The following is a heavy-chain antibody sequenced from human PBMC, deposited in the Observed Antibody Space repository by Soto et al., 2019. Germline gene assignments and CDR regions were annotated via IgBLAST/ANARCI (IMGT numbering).Heavy chain of an antibody. Sequence: QVQLQESGPGLVKPSGTLSLTCAVSGGSISSSNWWSWVRQPPGKGLEWIGEIYHSGSTNYNPSLKSQVAKSVDKSKNQYSLKLSSVTAADTAVYYCARDQDIAAAGTFDYLGQGTLVKVSS. CDR1: GGSISSSNW. CDR3: ARDQDIAAAGTFDY. J-gene: IGHJ4*02. V-gene: IGHV4-4*02. CDR2: IYHSGST. D-gene: IGHD6-13*01.